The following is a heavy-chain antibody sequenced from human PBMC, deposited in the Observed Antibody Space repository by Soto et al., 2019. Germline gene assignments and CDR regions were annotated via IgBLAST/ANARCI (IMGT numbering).Heavy chain of an antibody. CDR1: AGSIRSSSYY. V-gene: IGHV4-39*01. CDR3: ARSYGDYYYYGMDV. D-gene: IGHD4-17*01. Sequence: PSETLSLTCTVSAGSIRSSSYYWGWIRQPPGKGLEWIGSIYYSGSTYYNPSLKSRVTIFVDTSKNQFSLKLSSVTAADTAVYYCARSYGDYYYYGMDVWGQGTTVTVS. J-gene: IGHJ6*02. CDR2: IYYSGST.